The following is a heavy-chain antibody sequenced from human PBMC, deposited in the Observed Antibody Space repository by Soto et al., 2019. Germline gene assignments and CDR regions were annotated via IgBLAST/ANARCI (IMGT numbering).Heavy chain of an antibody. D-gene: IGHD1-20*01. V-gene: IGHV4-59*01. Sequence: SETLSLTCTVSGGSISSYYWSWIRQPPGKGLEWIGYIYYSGSTNYNPSLKSRVTISVDTSKNQFSLKLSSVTAADTAVYYCARVNNWNNPGFDPWGQGTLVTVSS. J-gene: IGHJ5*02. CDR1: GGSISSYY. CDR2: IYYSGST. CDR3: ARVNNWNNPGFDP.